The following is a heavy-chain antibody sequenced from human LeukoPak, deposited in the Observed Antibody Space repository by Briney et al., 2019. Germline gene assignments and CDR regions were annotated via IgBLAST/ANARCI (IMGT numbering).Heavy chain of an antibody. D-gene: IGHD4-11*01. Sequence: SETLSLTCTVSGDSISSYYCDWIRQPPGKGLEWIGYIYYSGTTNYNPSLKSRVTISVDTSKNQFSLKLSSVTAADTAVYYCVRESYSRYFDYWGQGSLVTVSS. CDR3: VRESYSRYFDY. CDR2: IYYSGTT. V-gene: IGHV4-59*01. CDR1: GDSISSYY. J-gene: IGHJ4*02.